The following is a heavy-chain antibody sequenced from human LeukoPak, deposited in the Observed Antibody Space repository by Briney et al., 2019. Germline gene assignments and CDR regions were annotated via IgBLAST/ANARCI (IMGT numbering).Heavy chain of an antibody. D-gene: IGHD2-2*01. CDR1: GFTFSSYA. CDR3: ARDGEQDIVVVPAAPWFDP. J-gene: IGHJ5*02. CDR2: ISGSGGST. V-gene: IGHV3-23*01. Sequence: GGSLRLSCAASGFTFSSYAMSWVRQAPGKGLEWVSAISGSGGSTYYADSVKGRFTISRDNAKNSLYLQMNSLRAEDTAVYYCARDGEQDIVVVPAAPWFDPWGQGTLVTVSS.